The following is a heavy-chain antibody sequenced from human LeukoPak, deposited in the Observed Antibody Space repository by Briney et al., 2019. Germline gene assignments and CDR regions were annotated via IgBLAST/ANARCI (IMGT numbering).Heavy chain of an antibody. D-gene: IGHD3-10*01. J-gene: IGHJ5*01. V-gene: IGHV3-74*01. CDR2: TNTDGTIT. CDR3: AKAATYFYGSVTYDWFES. Sequence: AGWSLRLSCAASGFTFSDYWMHWVRQAPGKGLVWVSQTNTDGTITDYADSVRDRFTISRDNGKNTIYLQMNSLRVDDTAIYYCAKAATYFYGSVTYDWFESWGQGTLVTVSS. CDR1: GFTFSDYW.